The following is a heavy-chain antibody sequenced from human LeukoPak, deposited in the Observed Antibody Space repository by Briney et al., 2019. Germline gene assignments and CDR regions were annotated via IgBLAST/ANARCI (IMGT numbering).Heavy chain of an antibody. CDR2: IYYTGST. Sequence: SETLSLTCTVSGGSISSSSYHWGWIRQPPGKGLEWIVSIYYTGSTYYNPSLKSRVTISVDTSKNQFALKLSSVNAADTAVYYCARHKAPGGWFVESFQHWGQGTLVTVSS. CDR1: GGSISSSSYH. CDR3: ARHKAPGGWFVESFQH. D-gene: IGHD6-19*01. V-gene: IGHV4-39*01. J-gene: IGHJ1*01.